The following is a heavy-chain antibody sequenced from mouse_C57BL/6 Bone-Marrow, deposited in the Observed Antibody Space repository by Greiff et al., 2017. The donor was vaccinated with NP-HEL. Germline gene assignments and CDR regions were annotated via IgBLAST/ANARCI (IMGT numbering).Heavy chain of an antibody. CDR3: ASSLEACDSYKLPYWYYEV. V-gene: IGHV2-9-1*01. Sequence: VQLMESGPGLVAPSPSLTISCTVSGFSLTSYAISWVRQPPGKGLEWLGVICTGGGTTYNSAPISSLSISKDNSKSQVFLKMNSLQTDDTARYYCASSLEACDSYKLPYWYYEVWGTGTTVTVSS. CDR1: GFSLTSYA. CDR2: ICTGGGT. D-gene: IGHD2-12*01. J-gene: IGHJ1*03.